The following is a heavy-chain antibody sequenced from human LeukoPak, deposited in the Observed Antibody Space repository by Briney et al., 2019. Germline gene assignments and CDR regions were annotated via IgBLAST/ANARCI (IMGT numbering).Heavy chain of an antibody. J-gene: IGHJ3*02. Sequence: PGGSLRLSCAASGFTFDDYGMSWVRQTPGKGPEWVSSINWNGGSTNYADSVKGRFTISRDNAKNSLYLQMNSLRAEDTALYYCARGGRGYSYGYVLAAFNIWGQGTMVTVSS. D-gene: IGHD5-18*01. CDR3: ARGGRGYSYGYVLAAFNI. V-gene: IGHV3-20*04. CDR2: INWNGGST. CDR1: GFTFDDYG.